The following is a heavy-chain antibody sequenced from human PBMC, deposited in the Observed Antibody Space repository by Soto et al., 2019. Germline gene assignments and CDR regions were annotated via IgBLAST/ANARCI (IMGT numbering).Heavy chain of an antibody. V-gene: IGHV3-23*01. D-gene: IGHD6-13*01. CDR2: ISGSGGGT. Sequence: EVQLLESGGGLVQPGGSLRLSCAASGFTFSSYAMSWVRQAPGKGLEWVSIISGSGGGTYYEDSVKGRFTISRDNSKHTLYLQVNSLRAEDTAVYCCAKGDSSWSYFDFWGQGTLVTVSS. J-gene: IGHJ4*02. CDR3: AKGDSSWSYFDF. CDR1: GFTFSSYA.